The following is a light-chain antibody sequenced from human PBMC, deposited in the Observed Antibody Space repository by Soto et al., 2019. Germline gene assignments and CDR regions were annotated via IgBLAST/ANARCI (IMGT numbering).Light chain of an antibody. Sequence: ETVLTQSPGTLSLSPGERATLSCRASQSVKSDYFAWYQQKPGRPPRLLIYGTSNRATGIPDRFSGSGSGTDFTLTISRLEPEDFVVYYCQQYGSSPLTFGGGTKVEIK. V-gene: IGKV3-20*01. CDR2: GTS. J-gene: IGKJ4*01. CDR3: QQYGSSPLT. CDR1: QSVKSDY.